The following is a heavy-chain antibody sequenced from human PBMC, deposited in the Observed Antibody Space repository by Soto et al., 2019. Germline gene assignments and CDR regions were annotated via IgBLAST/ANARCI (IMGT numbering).Heavy chain of an antibody. CDR1: GFAISRDYY. D-gene: IGHD1-1*01. CDR2: IYPSVSS. J-gene: IGHJ4*02. Sequence: PSETLSLTCNVSGFAISRDYYWSWVRQPPGKGLEWIGSIYPSVSSYHNPSLESRLTLSIDTSKNQFTLKLASVTVADTALYYCAREKVGTTFFDNWGQGTQVTVSS. CDR3: AREKVGTTFFDN. V-gene: IGHV4-38-2*02.